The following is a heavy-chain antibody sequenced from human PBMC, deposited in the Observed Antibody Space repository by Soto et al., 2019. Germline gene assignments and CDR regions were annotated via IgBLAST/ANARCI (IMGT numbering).Heavy chain of an antibody. CDR3: ARLDYYGSGTYYNQYYFDY. Sequence: SETLSVTCTVSGGSISRSSYYWGWIRQPPGKGLEWIGSIFYSGSTYYNPSLKSRVTISADTSKNQFSLKLSSVTAADTAVYYCARLDYYGSGTYYNQYYFDYWGQGTLVTVSS. J-gene: IGHJ4*02. CDR2: IFYSGST. D-gene: IGHD3-10*01. CDR1: GGSISRSSYY. V-gene: IGHV4-39*01.